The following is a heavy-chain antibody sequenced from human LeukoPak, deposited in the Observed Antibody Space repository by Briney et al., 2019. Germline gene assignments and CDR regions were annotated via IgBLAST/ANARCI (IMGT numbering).Heavy chain of an antibody. CDR1: GFTFSSYG. V-gene: IGHV3-30*18. CDR3: AKDRGSWSYGGFDY. D-gene: IGHD1-26*01. CDR2: ISYDGSNK. J-gene: IGHJ4*02. Sequence: GGSLRLSCAASGFTFSSYGMHWVRQAPGKGLEWVAVISYDGSNKYYSDSVKGRFTISRDNSNNTLYLQMNSLRIEDTAVYYCAKDRGSWSYGGFDYWGQGILVTVSS.